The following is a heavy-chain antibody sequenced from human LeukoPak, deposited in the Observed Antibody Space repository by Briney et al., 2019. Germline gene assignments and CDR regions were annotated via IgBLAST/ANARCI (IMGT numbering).Heavy chain of an antibody. V-gene: IGHV1-2*02. J-gene: IGHJ4*02. CDR1: GYTFTEYY. Sequence: ASVKVSFKASGYTFTEYYMHWVRQAPGQGGEWMGWINPNSGGANYAENFQGRVTMTRDTSISTAYMELSSLRYDDTALYYCARGQSLNDYWGQGTLVTVSS. CDR2: INPNSGGA. CDR3: ARGQSLNDY.